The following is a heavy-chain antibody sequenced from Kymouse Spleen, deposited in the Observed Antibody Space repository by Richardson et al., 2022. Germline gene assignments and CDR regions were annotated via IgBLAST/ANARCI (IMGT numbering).Heavy chain of an antibody. CDR3: ARGLRYFDWLFSHFDY. CDR1: GFTFSSYG. D-gene: IGHD3-9*01. CDR2: IWYDGSNK. J-gene: IGHJ4*02. Sequence: QVQLVESGGGVVQPGRSLRLSCAASGFTFSSYGMHWVRQAPGKGLEWVAVIWYDGSNKYYADSVKGRFTISRDNSKNTLYLQMNSLRAEDTAVYYCARGLRYFDWLFSHFDYWGQGTLVTVSS. V-gene: IGHV3-33*01.